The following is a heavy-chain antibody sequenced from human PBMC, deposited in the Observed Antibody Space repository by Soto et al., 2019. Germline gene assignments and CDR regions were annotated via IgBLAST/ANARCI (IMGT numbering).Heavy chain of an antibody. CDR3: VAGGRDSGRYWLDP. Sequence: ASVKVSCKASGNSFSDSYMHWVRQAPGQGLEWMGIISPSGGSTTYTQKLRGRVTMTRDTSTGTAYMELRSLRSEDTAVYYCVAGGRDSGRYWLDPWGQGTLVTVSS. CDR1: GNSFSDSY. CDR2: ISPSGGST. D-gene: IGHD6-19*01. J-gene: IGHJ5*02. V-gene: IGHV1-46*01.